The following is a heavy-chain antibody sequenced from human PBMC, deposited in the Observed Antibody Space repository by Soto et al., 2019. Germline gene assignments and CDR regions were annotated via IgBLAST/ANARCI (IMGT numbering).Heavy chain of an antibody. D-gene: IGHD3-3*01. V-gene: IGHV4-31*02. CDR2: IYYSGST. CDR1: GGSISSGGYY. Sequence: TLSLTCPVSGGSISSGGYYWSWIRQHPGKGLEWIGYIYYSGSTYYNPSLKSRVTISVDTSKNQFSLKLSSVTAADTAVYYCARVGTIFGAAAYGMDVWGQGTTVTVSS. CDR3: ARVGTIFGAAAYGMDV. J-gene: IGHJ6*02.